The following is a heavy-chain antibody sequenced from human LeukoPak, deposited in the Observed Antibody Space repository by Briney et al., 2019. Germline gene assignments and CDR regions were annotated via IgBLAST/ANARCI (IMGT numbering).Heavy chain of an antibody. CDR2: IYYSGST. Sequence: PGGSLRLSCVGSGFTFTTYWMSWVRQPPGKGLEWIGSIYYSGSTYYNPSLKSRVTISVDTSKNQFSLKLSSVTAADTAVYYCARVRAGGFDPWGQGTLVTVSS. V-gene: IGHV4-39*07. CDR3: ARVRAGGFDP. D-gene: IGHD3-10*01. CDR1: GFTFTTYW. J-gene: IGHJ5*02.